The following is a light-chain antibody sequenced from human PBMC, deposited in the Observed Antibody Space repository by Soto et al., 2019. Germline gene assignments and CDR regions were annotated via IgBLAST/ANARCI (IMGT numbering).Light chain of an antibody. CDR2: GVS. V-gene: IGKV1-39*01. CDR1: QRVGTY. Sequence: MTQSPATLSVSPGERATLSCRASQRVGTYLNWYRQKPGKAPNLLIYGVSSLHSGVPSRFSGSGSETDFTLTISSLQPEDFATYYCQQSYSNPRTFGQGTKVDIK. CDR3: QQSYSNPRT. J-gene: IGKJ1*01.